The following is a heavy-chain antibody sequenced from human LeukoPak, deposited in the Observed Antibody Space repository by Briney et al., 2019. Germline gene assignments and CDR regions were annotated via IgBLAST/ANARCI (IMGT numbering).Heavy chain of an antibody. Sequence: PVKVSCKAPGGTFSSYAISWVRQAPGQGLEWMGGIIPIFGTANYAQKFQGRVTITADESTSTAYMELSSLRSEDTAVYYCARVGGYGVFDYWGQGTLVTVSS. D-gene: IGHD5-12*01. CDR1: GGTFSSYA. CDR3: ARVGGYGVFDY. CDR2: IIPIFGTA. J-gene: IGHJ4*02. V-gene: IGHV1-69*13.